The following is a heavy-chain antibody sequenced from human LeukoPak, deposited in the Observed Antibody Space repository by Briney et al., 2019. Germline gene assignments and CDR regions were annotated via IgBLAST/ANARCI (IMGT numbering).Heavy chain of an antibody. D-gene: IGHD6-13*01. CDR2: IYHSGST. CDR3: AREGGGYSSSWPFDY. V-gene: IGHV4-38-2*02. J-gene: IGHJ4*02. Sequence: DPSETLSLTCTVSGYSISSGYYWGWIRQPPGKGLEWIGSIYHSGSTYYNPSLKSRVTISVDTSKNQFSLKLSSVTAADTAVYYCAREGGGYSSSWPFDYWGQGTLVTVSS. CDR1: GYSISSGYY.